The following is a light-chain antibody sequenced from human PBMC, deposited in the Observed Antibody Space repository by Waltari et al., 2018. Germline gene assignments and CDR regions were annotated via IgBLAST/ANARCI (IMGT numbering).Light chain of an antibody. CDR2: EVS. Sequence: QSALTQPASVSGSPGQSITISCSGTDSAVGAYDFYSWYQQPPGKAPHLIIYEVSNRPSGISNRFSASKSGNTASLTISGLQTEDEADYYCSSYTTSSAPGVFGTGTRVTVL. V-gene: IGLV2-14*01. J-gene: IGLJ1*01. CDR1: DSAVGAYDF. CDR3: SSYTTSSAPGV.